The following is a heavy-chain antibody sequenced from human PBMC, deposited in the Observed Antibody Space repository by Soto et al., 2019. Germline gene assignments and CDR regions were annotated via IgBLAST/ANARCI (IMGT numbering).Heavy chain of an antibody. CDR3: ARVLGATKLWDDY. V-gene: IGHV1-2*02. Sequence: ASVKVSCKASGYTFTGYYMHWVRQAPGQGLEWMGWINPNSGGTSYAQKFQGRVTMTRDTSISTAYMELSRLRSDDTAVYYCARVLGATKLWDDYWGQGTLVTVSS. D-gene: IGHD1-26*01. J-gene: IGHJ4*02. CDR1: GYTFTGYY. CDR2: INPNSGGT.